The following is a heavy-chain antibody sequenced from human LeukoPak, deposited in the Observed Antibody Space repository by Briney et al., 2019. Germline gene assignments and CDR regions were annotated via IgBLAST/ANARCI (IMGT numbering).Heavy chain of an antibody. Sequence: GGSLRLSCAASGFTFSSYSMNWVRQAPGKGLEWVSSISSSSSYKYYAGSLKGRFTISRDNAKNSLFLQMNSLRAEDTAVYYCARDSPNDGILWWSIDYWGQGTLVTVSS. V-gene: IGHV3-21*01. CDR1: GFTFSSYS. CDR2: ISSSSSYK. CDR3: ARDSPNDGILWWSIDY. D-gene: IGHD2-21*01. J-gene: IGHJ4*02.